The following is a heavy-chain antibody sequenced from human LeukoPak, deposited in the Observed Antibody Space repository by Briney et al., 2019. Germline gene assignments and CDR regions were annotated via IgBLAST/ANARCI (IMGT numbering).Heavy chain of an antibody. J-gene: IGHJ3*02. CDR2: IWYDGRDK. Sequence: GGSLRLSCAASGFTFSGCGMHWVRQAPGKGLEWVAFIWYDGRDKYYADSVKGRFTISRDNSKNTLYLQMNSLRAEDTAIYYCAKGVYYDSSAYNAFDIWGQGTMVTVSS. CDR1: GFTFSGCG. CDR3: AKGVYYDSSAYNAFDI. D-gene: IGHD3-22*01. V-gene: IGHV3-30*02.